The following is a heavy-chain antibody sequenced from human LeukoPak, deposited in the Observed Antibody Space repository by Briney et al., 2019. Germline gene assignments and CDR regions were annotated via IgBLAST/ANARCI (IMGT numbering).Heavy chain of an antibody. CDR3: ARELAAAGTINWFDP. D-gene: IGHD6-13*01. CDR2: IYYSGST. CDR1: GGSISSSSYY. V-gene: IGHV4-39*07. J-gene: IGHJ5*02. Sequence: SEILSLTCTVSGGSISSSSYYWGWIRQPPGKGLEWIGSIYYSGSTYYNPSLKSRVTISVDTSKNQFSLKLSSVTAADTAVYYCARELAAAGTINWFDPWGQGTLVTVSS.